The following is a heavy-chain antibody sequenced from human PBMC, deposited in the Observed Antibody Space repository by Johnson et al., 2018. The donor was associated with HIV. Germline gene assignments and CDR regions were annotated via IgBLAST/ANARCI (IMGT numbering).Heavy chain of an antibody. V-gene: IGHV3-30*02. J-gene: IGHJ3*02. CDR2: IRYDGSNK. D-gene: IGHD1-26*01. CDR1: GFTFDDYG. Sequence: QVQLVESGGGVVRPGGSLRLSCAASGFTFDDYGMTWVRQAPGKGLEWVAFIRYDGSNKYYADSVKGRFTISRDNSKNTLYLQMNSLRAEDTAVYHCARDRIVGADYDAFDIWGQGTMVTVSS. CDR3: ARDRIVGADYDAFDI.